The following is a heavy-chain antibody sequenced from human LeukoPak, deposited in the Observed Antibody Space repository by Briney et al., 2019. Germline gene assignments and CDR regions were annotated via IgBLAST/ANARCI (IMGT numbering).Heavy chain of an antibody. V-gene: IGHV3-73*01. CDR1: GFTLSGSA. J-gene: IGHJ6*03. CDR2: IRSKANSYAT. D-gene: IGHD3-10*01. CDR3: TRDYYGSGSYGGIARIYYYYYMDV. Sequence: PGGSLRLSCAASGFTLSGSAMHWVRQASGKGLEWVGRIRSKANSYATAYAASVKGRFTISRDDSKNTAYLQMNSLKTEDTAVYYCTRDYYGSGSYGGIARIYYYYYMDVWGKGTTVTVSS.